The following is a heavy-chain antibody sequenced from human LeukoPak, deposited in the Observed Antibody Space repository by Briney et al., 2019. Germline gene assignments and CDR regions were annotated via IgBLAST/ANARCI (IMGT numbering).Heavy chain of an antibody. V-gene: IGHV4-39*01. CDR1: GGSISSNSNY. D-gene: IGHD2-21*01. Sequence: PSETLSLTCTVSGGSISSNSNYWAWIRQPPGRGLEWIGSISYGGSTYYSPSLESRVIISVGTSKNQFSLRLSSVTAADTAVYYCARQALWFFDHWGQGTLVTVSS. CDR2: ISYGGST. J-gene: IGHJ4*02. CDR3: ARQALWFFDH.